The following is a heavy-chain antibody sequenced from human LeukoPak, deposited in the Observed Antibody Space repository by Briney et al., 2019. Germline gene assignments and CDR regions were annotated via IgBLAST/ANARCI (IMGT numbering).Heavy chain of an antibody. Sequence: SETLSLTCSVTGGSISSYYYWSWIRQPAGKGLEWIGRIYTSGSTKYNPSLKSRVTMSVDTSKNQLSLKLSSVTAADTAVYYCARTYNYAFDYWGQGTLVTVSS. D-gene: IGHD5-18*01. CDR2: IYTSGST. J-gene: IGHJ4*02. V-gene: IGHV4-4*07. CDR1: GGSISSYYY. CDR3: ARTYNYAFDY.